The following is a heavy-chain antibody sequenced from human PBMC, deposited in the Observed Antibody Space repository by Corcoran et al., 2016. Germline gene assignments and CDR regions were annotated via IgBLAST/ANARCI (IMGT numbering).Heavy chain of an antibody. CDR3: AKAKSAWYSSGWSFSGKGDYYYGMDV. V-gene: IGHV3-43D*03. Sequence: EVQLVESGGVVVQPGGSLRLSCAASGFTFDDYAMHWVRQAPGKGLEWVSLISWDGGSTYYADSVKGRFTISRDNSKNSLYLHMNSLRAEDTAFDDYAKAKSAWYSSGWSFSGKGDYYYGMDVWGQGTTVTVSS. J-gene: IGHJ6*02. CDR1: GFTFDDYA. CDR2: ISWDGGST. D-gene: IGHD6-19*01.